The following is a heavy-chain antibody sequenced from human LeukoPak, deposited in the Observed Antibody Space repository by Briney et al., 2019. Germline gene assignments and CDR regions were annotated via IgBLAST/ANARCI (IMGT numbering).Heavy chain of an antibody. J-gene: IGHJ6*03. V-gene: IGHV4-34*01. Sequence: NPSETLSLTCAVYGGSFSGYYWSWIRQPPGKGLEWIGEINHSGSTNYNPSLKSRVTISVDTSKNQFSLKLSSVTAADTAVYYCARVSPAVVRGHYYYYMDVWGKGTTVTVSS. CDR1: GGSFSGYY. CDR2: INHSGST. D-gene: IGHD6-19*01. CDR3: ARVSPAVVRGHYYYYMDV.